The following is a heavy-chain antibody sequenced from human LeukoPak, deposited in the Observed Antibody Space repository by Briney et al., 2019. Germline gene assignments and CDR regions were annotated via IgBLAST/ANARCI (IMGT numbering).Heavy chain of an antibody. CDR3: ARGSSSLSIWSGRPTS. CDR2: MNRDGSEK. V-gene: IGHV3-7*01. J-gene: IGHJ4*02. D-gene: IGHD3-3*01. CDR1: GFTFSSYW. Sequence: GGSLRLSCAASGFTFSSYWMSCVRQAPGKGLEWVANMNRDGSEKNYVDSIKGRFTISRDNAANSLYLQMNSLRAEDTAVYYYARGSSSLSIWSGRPTSWGQGTLVTVSS.